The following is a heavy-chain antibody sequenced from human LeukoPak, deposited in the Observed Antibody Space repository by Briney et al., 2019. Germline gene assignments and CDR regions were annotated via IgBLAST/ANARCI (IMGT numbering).Heavy chain of an antibody. Sequence: ASVEVSCKVSGYTLTELSMHWVRQAPGKGLEWMGGFDPEDGETIYAQKFQGRVTMTEDTSTDTAYMELSSLRSEDTAVYYCATVQSGWKAFDIWGQGTMVTVSS. CDR1: GYTLTELS. CDR3: ATVQSGWKAFDI. D-gene: IGHD1-1*01. CDR2: FDPEDGET. J-gene: IGHJ3*02. V-gene: IGHV1-24*01.